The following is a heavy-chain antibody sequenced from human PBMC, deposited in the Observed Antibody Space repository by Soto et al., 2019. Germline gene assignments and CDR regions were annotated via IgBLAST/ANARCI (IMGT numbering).Heavy chain of an antibody. D-gene: IGHD6-19*01. CDR3: AKSSGWYDRDYFDY. CDR1: GFTFSSYG. Sequence: QVQLVESGGGVVQPGRSLRLSCAASGFTFSSYGMHWVRQAPGKGLEWVAVISYDGSNKYYADSVKGRFTISRDNSKNTLYLQMNRLRAEDTAVYYCAKSSGWYDRDYFDYWGQGTLVTVSS. V-gene: IGHV3-30*18. J-gene: IGHJ4*02. CDR2: ISYDGSNK.